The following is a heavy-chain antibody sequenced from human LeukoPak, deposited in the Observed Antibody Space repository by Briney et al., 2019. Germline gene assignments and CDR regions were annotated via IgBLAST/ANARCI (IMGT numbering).Heavy chain of an antibody. CDR1: GGSIGSYF. Sequence: SETLSLTCTISGGSIGSYFWNWIRQSPGKGLQWIGYVNYSGSTNYNPSLESRVSISVDTSKNQVSLRLRSVTAADTAVYYCARSGWLQFDYFDYWGQGILVTVSS. J-gene: IGHJ4*02. D-gene: IGHD5-24*01. CDR2: VNYSGST. V-gene: IGHV4-59*01. CDR3: ARSGWLQFDYFDY.